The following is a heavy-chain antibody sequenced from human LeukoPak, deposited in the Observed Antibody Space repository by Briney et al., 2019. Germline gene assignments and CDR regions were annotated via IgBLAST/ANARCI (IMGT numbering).Heavy chain of an antibody. D-gene: IGHD2-8*01. Sequence: GRSLRLSCAASGFIFSNYAMSWVRQAPGKGLEWVSGIVSSGTSTYYADSVNGRFTISRDNSNNTLYLQMNSLRAEDTAVYYCSKDDCVNGICYFDKWGQGTLVTVSS. CDR2: IVSSGTST. CDR3: SKDDCVNGICYFDK. CDR1: GFIFSNYA. V-gene: IGHV3-23*01. J-gene: IGHJ4*02.